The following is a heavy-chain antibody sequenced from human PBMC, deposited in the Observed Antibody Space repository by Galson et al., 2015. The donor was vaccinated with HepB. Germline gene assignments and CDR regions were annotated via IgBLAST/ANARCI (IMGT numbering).Heavy chain of an antibody. CDR3: ARVGMITFGGVIG. J-gene: IGHJ4*02. D-gene: IGHD3-16*02. Sequence: LSLTCAVYGGSFSGYYWSWIRQPPGKGLEWIGEINHSGSTNYNPSLKSRVTISVDTSKNQFSLKLSSVTAADTAVYYCARVGMITFGGVIGWGQGTLVTVSS. CDR2: INHSGST. V-gene: IGHV4-34*01. CDR1: GGSFSGYY.